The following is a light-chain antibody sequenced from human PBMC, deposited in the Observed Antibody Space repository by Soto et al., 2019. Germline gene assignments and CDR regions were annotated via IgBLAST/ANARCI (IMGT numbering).Light chain of an antibody. Sequence: ALTQPASVSGSPGQSITISCTGSSSDVGSHNYVSWYQQHPGKAPKLMIYEVSNRPSGISNRFSGSKSGNTASLTISGLQAEDEADYYCSSYTSSSNTLEVFGSGTKVTVL. CDR3: SSYTSSSNTLEV. J-gene: IGLJ1*01. CDR2: EVS. CDR1: SSDVGSHNY. V-gene: IGLV2-14*01.